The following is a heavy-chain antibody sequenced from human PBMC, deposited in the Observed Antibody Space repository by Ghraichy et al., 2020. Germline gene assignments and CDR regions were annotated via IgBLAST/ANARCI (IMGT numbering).Heavy chain of an antibody. CDR2: IRSKAYGGTT. CDR1: GFTFGDYA. CDR3: TREAIFGVVTYIPDAFDI. D-gene: IGHD3-3*01. V-gene: IGHV3-49*03. Sequence: GGSLRLSCTASGFTFGDYAMSWFRQAPGKGLEWVGFIRSKAYGGTTEYAASVKGRFTISRDDSKSIAYLQMNSLKTEDTAVYYCTREAIFGVVTYIPDAFDIWGQGTMVTVSS. J-gene: IGHJ3*02.